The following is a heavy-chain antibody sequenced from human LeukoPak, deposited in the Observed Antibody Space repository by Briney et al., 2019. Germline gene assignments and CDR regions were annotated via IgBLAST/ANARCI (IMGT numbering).Heavy chain of an antibody. CDR1: GYTFTSYG. V-gene: IGHV7-4-1*02. CDR2: INTNTGNP. D-gene: IGHD3-22*01. CDR3: ARVYYYYDRMQPLDAFDT. Sequence: ASVTVSCKASGYTFTSYGMNWVRQAPGQGLEGMGWINTNTGNPRYAQGFTGRFVFSLDTSVSTAYLQISSLRAEDTAVYYCARVYYYYDRMQPLDAFDTWGQGTMVTVSS. J-gene: IGHJ3*02.